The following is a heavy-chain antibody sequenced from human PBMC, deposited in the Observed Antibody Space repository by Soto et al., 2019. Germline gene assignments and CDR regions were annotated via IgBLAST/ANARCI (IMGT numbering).Heavy chain of an antibody. CDR3: ARRTPGYETPSFDY. D-gene: IGHD5-12*01. CDR1: GGSISSGGYY. V-gene: IGHV4-31*03. Sequence: PSETLSLTCTVSGGSISSGGYYWSWIRQHPGKGLEWIGYIYYSGSTYYNPSLKSRVTISVDTSKNQFSLKLSSVTAADTAVYYCARRTPGYETPSFDYWGQGTLVTVSS. CDR2: IYYSGST. J-gene: IGHJ4*02.